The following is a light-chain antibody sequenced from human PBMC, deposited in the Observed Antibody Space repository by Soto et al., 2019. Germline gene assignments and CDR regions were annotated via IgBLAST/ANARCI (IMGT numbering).Light chain of an antibody. CDR2: WAS. CDR3: QQYYSIPLT. V-gene: IGKV4-1*01. CDR1: QSVLYSSNNKNY. Sequence: DIVMTRSPDSLAVSLGERATINCKSSQSVLYSSNNKNYLAWYQQKPGQPPKLVIYWASTRESGVPDRFSGSGSGTDFTLTISSLQAEDVAVYYCQQYYSIPLTFGGGTKVDI. J-gene: IGKJ4*01.